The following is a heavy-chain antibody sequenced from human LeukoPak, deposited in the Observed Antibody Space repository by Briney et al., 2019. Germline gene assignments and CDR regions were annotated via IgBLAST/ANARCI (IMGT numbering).Heavy chain of an antibody. CDR1: GDSVSSNSAA. CDR3: ARSSARQPASSTNLDY. J-gene: IGHJ4*02. D-gene: IGHD5/OR15-5a*01. V-gene: IGHV6-1*01. Sequence: SQTLSLTYAISGDSVSSNSAAWNWIRQSPSRGLEWLGRTYYRSKWYNDYAVSVKSRITINPDTSKNQFSLQLNSVTPEDTAVYYCARSSARQPASSTNLDYWGQGTLVTVSS. CDR2: TYYRSKWYN.